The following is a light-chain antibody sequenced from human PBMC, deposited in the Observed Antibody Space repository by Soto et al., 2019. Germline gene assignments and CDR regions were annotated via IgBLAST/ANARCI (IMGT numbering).Light chain of an antibody. V-gene: IGKV1-13*02. CDR2: DVS. CDR3: QQFNSYPIT. Sequence: AIQVTQSPSSLSASVGDRVTITCRASQDIRGALAWYQQKPGKAPKILLYDVSTLESGVPSRFSGSGSGTDFTLTISSLQPVDFATYYCQQFNSYPITFGQGTRLEIK. J-gene: IGKJ5*01. CDR1: QDIRGA.